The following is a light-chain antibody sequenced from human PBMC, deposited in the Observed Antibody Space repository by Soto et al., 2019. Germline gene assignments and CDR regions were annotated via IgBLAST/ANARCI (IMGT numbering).Light chain of an antibody. CDR3: HQKYRLPRT. CDR1: QSISTY. Sequence: DIEMTQSPSSLSAPVGDRVTITCRASQSISTYLNWYQKKPGKAPKSLIYGASTLQSGVPSRFSGSGSGTDFTLTISSLQPEDFATYFCHQKYRLPRTFGQGTKVEMK. J-gene: IGKJ1*01. CDR2: GAS. V-gene: IGKV1-39*01.